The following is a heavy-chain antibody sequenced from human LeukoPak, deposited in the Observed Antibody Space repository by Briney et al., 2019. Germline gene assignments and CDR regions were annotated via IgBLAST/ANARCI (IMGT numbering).Heavy chain of an antibody. CDR3: ARAGLRVYDSSGYYDS. Sequence: ASVKVSCKTSGYSFTDYYIHWVRRAPGQGLEWMGWINPNSGGTKYGQKFQGRVTMTRDTSISTAHMELSRLDSGDAAVYYCARAGLRVYDSSGYYDSWGQGTLVTVSS. V-gene: IGHV1-2*02. D-gene: IGHD3-22*01. J-gene: IGHJ5*01. CDR1: GYSFTDYY. CDR2: INPNSGGT.